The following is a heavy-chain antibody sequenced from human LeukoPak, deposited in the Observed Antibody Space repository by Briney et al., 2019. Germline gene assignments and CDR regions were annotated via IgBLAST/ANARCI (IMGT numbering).Heavy chain of an antibody. CDR2: MNPNSGNT. J-gene: IGHJ6*03. Sequence: GASVKVSCKASGYTFTSYDINWVRQATGQGLEWMGWMNPNSGNTGYAQKFQGRVTMTRNTSISTAYMELSSLRSEDTAVYYCARGSRVLRYFDWLLPHNHMDVWGKGTTVTVSS. V-gene: IGHV1-8*01. CDR1: GYTFTSYD. CDR3: ARGSRVLRYFDWLLPHNHMDV. D-gene: IGHD3-9*01.